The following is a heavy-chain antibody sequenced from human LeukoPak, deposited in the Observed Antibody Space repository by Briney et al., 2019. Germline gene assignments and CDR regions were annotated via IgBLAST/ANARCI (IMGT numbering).Heavy chain of an antibody. CDR1: GGSISSSSYY. CDR3: ARIRVRGWLQLPSNRYRLGAFDI. Sequence: SETLSLTCTVSGGSISSSSYYWGWIRQPPGKGLEWIGSIYFSGSTYYNPSLKSRVTISVDTSKNQFSLKLSSVTAADTAVYYCARIRVRGWLQLPSNRYRLGAFDIWGQGTMVTVSS. CDR2: IYFSGST. J-gene: IGHJ3*02. V-gene: IGHV4-39*07. D-gene: IGHD5-24*01.